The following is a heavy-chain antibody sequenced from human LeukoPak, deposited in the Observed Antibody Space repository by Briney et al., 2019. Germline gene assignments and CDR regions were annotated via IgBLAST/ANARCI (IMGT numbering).Heavy chain of an antibody. CDR2: FYISGST. CDR1: GGSISSYY. J-gene: IGHJ4*02. V-gene: IGHV4-4*07. D-gene: IGHD4-17*01. Sequence: SETLSLTCAVSGGSISSYYCTWIRQPAGKGLEWIGRFYISGSTNYNPSLKSRVTRSVDTSKNQFSLKLNSMTAADTAVYYCAREYGDFDYWGQGTLVTVSS. CDR3: AREYGDFDY.